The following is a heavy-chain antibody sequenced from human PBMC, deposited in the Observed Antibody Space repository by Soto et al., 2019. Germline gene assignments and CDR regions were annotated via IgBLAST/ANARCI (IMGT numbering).Heavy chain of an antibody. CDR3: ARDMYSSDYFVKWFEP. CDR1: GFRFSSYA. D-gene: IGHD6-19*01. Sequence: PAGSLRLSCTASGFRFSSYAMYWFRQPPGKGLEWVAVISHDGINKHYADSVKGRVTVSRENSNHSLDLQLNSLRGEDTAMYYCARDMYSSDYFVKWFEPWGQGTLVTVP. CDR2: ISHDGINK. V-gene: IGHV3-30*01. J-gene: IGHJ5*02.